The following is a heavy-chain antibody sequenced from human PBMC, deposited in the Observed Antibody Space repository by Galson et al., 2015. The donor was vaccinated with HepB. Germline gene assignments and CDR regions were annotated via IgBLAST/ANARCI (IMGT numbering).Heavy chain of an antibody. V-gene: IGHV1-24*01. CDR1: GYTLTELS. J-gene: IGHJ4*02. CDR2: FDPEDGET. D-gene: IGHD3-3*01. Sequence: SVKVSCKVSGYTLTELSMHWVRQAPGKGLEWMGGFDPEDGETIYAQKFQGRVTMTEDTSTDTAYMELSSLRSEDTAAYYCATVPNRNQYDFWSGYPDYWGQGTLVTVSS. CDR3: ATVPNRNQYDFWSGYPDY.